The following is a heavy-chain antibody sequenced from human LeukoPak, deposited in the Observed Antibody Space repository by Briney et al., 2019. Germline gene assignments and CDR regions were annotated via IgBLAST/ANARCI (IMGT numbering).Heavy chain of an antibody. J-gene: IGHJ5*02. D-gene: IGHD1-26*01. Sequence: QTGGSLGLSCAASGFTVSSNYMSWVRQAPGKGLEWVSLIYSAGSTYYADSVKGRFTISRDNSKNTLYLQMNNLRAEDTAVYYCTRGLGGSYVVWFDPWGQGTLVTVSS. CDR1: GFTVSSNY. CDR3: TRGLGGSYVVWFDP. V-gene: IGHV3-66*02. CDR2: IYSAGST.